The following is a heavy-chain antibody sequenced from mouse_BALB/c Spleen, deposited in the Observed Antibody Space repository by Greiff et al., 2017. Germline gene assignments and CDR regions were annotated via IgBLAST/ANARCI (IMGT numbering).Heavy chain of an antibody. CDR1: GFTFSSYA. D-gene: IGHD2-14*01. J-gene: IGHJ4*01. Sequence: VQLKESGGGLVKPGGSLKLSCAASGFTFSSYAMSWVRQSPEKRLEWVAEISSGGSYTYYPDTVTGRFTISRDNAKNTLYLEMSSLRSEDTAMYYCARDYRYDGYAMDYWGQGTSVTVSS. CDR2: ISSGGSYT. CDR3: ARDYRYDGYAMDY. V-gene: IGHV5-9-4*01.